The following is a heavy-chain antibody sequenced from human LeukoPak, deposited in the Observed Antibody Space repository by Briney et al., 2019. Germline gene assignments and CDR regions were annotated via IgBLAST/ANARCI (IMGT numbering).Heavy chain of an antibody. CDR2: IQFDGSYK. J-gene: IGHJ4*02. V-gene: IGHV3-30*02. CDR3: ATHCSGTACHRDY. Sequence: GGSLRLSCAASGFTFGSSAMHWVRQAPGKGLECVAFIQFDGSYKHYSDSVRGRFTISRDNSKNTLYLEMNSLRPEDTAVYYCATHCSGTACHRDYWGQGTPVTVSS. CDR1: GFTFGSSA. D-gene: IGHD2-2*01.